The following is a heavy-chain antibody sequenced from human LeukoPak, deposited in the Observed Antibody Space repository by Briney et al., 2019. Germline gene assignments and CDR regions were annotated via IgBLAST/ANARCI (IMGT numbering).Heavy chain of an antibody. J-gene: IGHJ4*02. Sequence: GGSLRLSCAASGFTFRNSAMSWVRQAPGKGLEWVSTFTGGDGSAYYADSVKGRFTISRDNSKNTLFLQMNSLRAEDTAIYFCGYFDSSGFYYGRLRYWGQGTPVTVSS. CDR1: GFTFRNSA. V-gene: IGHV3-23*01. CDR2: FTGGDGSA. CDR3: GYFDSSGFYYGRLRY. D-gene: IGHD3-22*01.